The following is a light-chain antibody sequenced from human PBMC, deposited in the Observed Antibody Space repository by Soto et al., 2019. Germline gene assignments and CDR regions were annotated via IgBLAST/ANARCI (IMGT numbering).Light chain of an antibody. J-gene: IGKJ1*01. CDR2: GAS. Sequence: IVVTQDPVNLSLARGEKTTRSCRASQSVSSDFLAGFQQKPGQAPRLLIYGASNRATGVPDRFSGGGSGTAFTLTISRVEPEDFAVYYCQQYGSAPRTFGQGTKVDIK. CDR1: QSVSSDF. CDR3: QQYGSAPRT. V-gene: IGKV3-20*01.